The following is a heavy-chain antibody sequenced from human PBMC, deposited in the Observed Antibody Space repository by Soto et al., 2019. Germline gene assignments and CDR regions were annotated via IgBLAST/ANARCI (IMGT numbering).Heavy chain of an antibody. CDR2: IYYSGST. J-gene: IGHJ6*02. V-gene: IGHV4-59*01. CDR1: GGSISSYY. Sequence: PSETLSLTCTVSGGSISSYYWSWIRQPPGKGLEWIGYIYYSGSTNYNPSLKSRVTISVDTSKNQFSLKLSSVTAADTAVYYCARGGHLVEDYYYYGMDVWGQGTTVTVSS. CDR3: ARGGHLVEDYYYYGMDV. D-gene: IGHD6-6*01.